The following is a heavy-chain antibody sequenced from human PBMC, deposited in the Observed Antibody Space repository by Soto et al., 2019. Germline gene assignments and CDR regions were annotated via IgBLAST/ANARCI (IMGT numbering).Heavy chain of an antibody. D-gene: IGHD2-8*01. Sequence: SGPTLVNPTQTLTLTCTFSAFSLSTNGVGVGWIRQPPGNPLEWLAVIYWNEDKRYSRSLKSRLSITKDTSKNQVVLTMTTMDPVDTATYYCVHTVMVHTITGGHHFDYWGPGILVTVSS. CDR1: AFSLSTNGVG. CDR2: IYWNEDK. CDR3: VHTVMVHTITGGHHFDY. J-gene: IGHJ4*02. V-gene: IGHV2-5*01.